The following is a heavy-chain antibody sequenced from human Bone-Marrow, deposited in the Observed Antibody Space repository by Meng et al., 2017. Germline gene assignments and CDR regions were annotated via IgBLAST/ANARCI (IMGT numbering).Heavy chain of an antibody. J-gene: IGHJ4*02. Sequence: QVQLQQWGAGLLKPSETLSLTCFVSGGSFSDYYWSWIRQPPGKGLEWIGEINHSGSTNYNPSLERRATISVDTSQNNLSLKLSSVTAADSAVYYCARGPTTMAHDFDYWGQGTLVTVSS. CDR1: GGSFSDYY. CDR3: ARGPTTMAHDFDY. CDR2: INHSGST. D-gene: IGHD4-11*01. V-gene: IGHV4-34*01.